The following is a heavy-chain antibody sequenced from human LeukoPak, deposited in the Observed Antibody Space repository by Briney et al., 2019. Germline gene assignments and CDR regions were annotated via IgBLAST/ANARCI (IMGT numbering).Heavy chain of an antibody. CDR3: AKDRGPLMAPPYYFDY. Sequence: GGSLRLSCAASGFTFSSYGMYWVRRAPGKGLERVAFIRYDGTDKYYTDSVKGRFTISRDNSKNTLYLQMNSLRAEDTAVYYCAKDRGPLMAPPYYFDYWGQGTLVTVSS. CDR1: GFTFSSYG. J-gene: IGHJ4*02. CDR2: IRYDGTDK. D-gene: IGHD5-24*01. V-gene: IGHV3-30*02.